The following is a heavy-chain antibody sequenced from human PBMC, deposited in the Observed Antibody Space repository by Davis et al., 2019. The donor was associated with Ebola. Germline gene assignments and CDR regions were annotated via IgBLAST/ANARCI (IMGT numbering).Heavy chain of an antibody. J-gene: IGHJ2*01. CDR3: ARTPRYDSNWYFDL. D-gene: IGHD3-3*01. V-gene: IGHV4-34*01. CDR1: GGSFSGYY. CDR2: IYYSGST. Sequence: SETLSLTCAVYGGSFSGYYWSWIRQHPGKGLEWIGYIYYSGSTYYNPSLKSRVTISVDTSKNQFSLKLSSVTAADTAVYYCARTPRYDSNWYFDLWGRGTLVTVSS.